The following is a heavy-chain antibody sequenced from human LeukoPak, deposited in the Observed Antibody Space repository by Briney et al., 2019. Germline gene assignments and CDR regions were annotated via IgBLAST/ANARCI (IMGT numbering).Heavy chain of an antibody. D-gene: IGHD1-26*01. CDR2: IYYSGST. J-gene: IGHJ6*02. Sequence: PSETLSLTCAVYGGSFSGYYWSWIRQPPGKGLEWIGYIYYSGSTYYNPSLKSRVTISVDTSKNQFSLKLSSVTAADTAVYYCARDHVGYYYYGMDVWGQGTTVTVSS. V-gene: IGHV4-30-4*08. CDR1: GGSFSGYY. CDR3: ARDHVGYYYYGMDV.